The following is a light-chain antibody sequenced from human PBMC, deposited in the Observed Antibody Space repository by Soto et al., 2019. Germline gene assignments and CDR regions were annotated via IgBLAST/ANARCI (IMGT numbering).Light chain of an antibody. Sequence: QSALTQPPSASGSPGQSVTISCTGPSSDVGAYNYVSWYQQHPGKAPKLMIYEVTKRPSGVPDRFSGSKSGNTASLSVSGLQAEDEADYYCSSYAGSNNLLFGGGTKLTVL. CDR1: SSDVGAYNY. CDR2: EVT. J-gene: IGLJ2*01. V-gene: IGLV2-8*01. CDR3: SSYAGSNNLL.